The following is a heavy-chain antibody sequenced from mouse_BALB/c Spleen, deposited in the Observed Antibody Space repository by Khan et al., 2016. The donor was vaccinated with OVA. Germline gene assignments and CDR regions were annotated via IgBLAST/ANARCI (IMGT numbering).Heavy chain of an antibody. CDR1: GLPLTSYG. Sequence: VQLKESGPGLVAPSQSLSITCTVPGLPLTSYGVHWVRQPPGKGLEWLGVICAGGSTHYNSALMSRLSISKDNPMSQAFLKMNSLQNDDTAMYYCARREDIWGQGTTLTVSS. J-gene: IGHJ2*01. CDR2: ICAGGST. D-gene: IGHD1-3*01. V-gene: IGHV2-9*02. CDR3: ARREDI.